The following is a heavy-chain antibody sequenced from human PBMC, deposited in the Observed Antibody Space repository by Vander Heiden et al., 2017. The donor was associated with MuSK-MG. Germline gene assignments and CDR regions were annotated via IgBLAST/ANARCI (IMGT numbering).Heavy chain of an antibody. CDR1: GGSISSYY. V-gene: IGHV4-59*01. D-gene: IGHD2-21*02. CDR2: IYYSGST. CDR3: ARRDSSLWYFDL. J-gene: IGHJ2*01. Sequence: QVQLQESGPGLVKPSETLSLLCTVSGGSISSYYWSWIRQPPGKGLEWIGYIYYSGSTNYNPSLKSRVTISVDTSKNQFSLKLSSVTAADTAVYYCARRDSSLWYFDLWGRGTLVTVSS.